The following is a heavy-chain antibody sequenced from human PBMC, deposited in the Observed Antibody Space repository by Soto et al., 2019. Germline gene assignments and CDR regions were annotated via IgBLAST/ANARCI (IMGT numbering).Heavy chain of an antibody. D-gene: IGHD3-3*01. CDR1: GFTFDDYA. Sequence: PGGSLRLSCAASGFTFDDYAMHWIRQAPGKGLEWVSGISWNSGSIGYADSVKGRFTISRDNAKNSLYLQMNSLRAEDTALYYCAKGERTIFGVVRFWGQGTLVTVSS. J-gene: IGHJ4*02. V-gene: IGHV3-9*01. CDR3: AKGERTIFGVVRF. CDR2: ISWNSGSI.